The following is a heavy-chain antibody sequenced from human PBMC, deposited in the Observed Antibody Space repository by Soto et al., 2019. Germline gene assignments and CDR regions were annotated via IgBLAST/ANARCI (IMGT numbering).Heavy chain of an antibody. Sequence: QLQLQESGPGLVKPSETLSLTCTVSGGSISSSSYYWGWIRQPPGKGLEWIGSIYYSGSTYYNPSLKSRVTISVDTSKNQFSLKLSSVTAADTAVYYCARTNEELPFKYYFDYWGQGTLVTVSS. V-gene: IGHV4-39*01. CDR1: GGSISSSSYY. CDR3: ARTNEELPFKYYFDY. D-gene: IGHD1-7*01. CDR2: IYYSGST. J-gene: IGHJ4*02.